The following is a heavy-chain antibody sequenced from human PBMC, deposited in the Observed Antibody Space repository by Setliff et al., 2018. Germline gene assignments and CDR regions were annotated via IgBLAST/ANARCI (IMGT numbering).Heavy chain of an antibody. CDR1: GDSIFDNY. D-gene: IGHD2-8*02. V-gene: IGHV4-59*08. J-gene: IGHJ4*02. Sequence: SETLSLTCSVSGDSIFDNYWGWIRQSPGRGLEWIAYISYTGSTNYNPSLKSRVTISLDTSKNHFSLNLRSVTAADTAVYYCARLSPYNTGPPFDYWGQGTLGTVSS. CDR3: ARLSPYNTGPPFDY. CDR2: ISYTGST.